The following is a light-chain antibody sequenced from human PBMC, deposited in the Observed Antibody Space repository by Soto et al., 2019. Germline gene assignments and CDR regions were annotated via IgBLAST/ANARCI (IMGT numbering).Light chain of an antibody. CDR2: NAS. J-gene: IGKJ3*01. CDR1: QDIRND. CDR3: LQDDSYPRT. V-gene: IGKV1-6*01. Sequence: AIQMTQSPSSLSSSVGDRVTITCRASQDIRNDLGWYQHKPGKAPNLLIYNASSLQSGVPSRFNGSGSGTDFTITISSRQPEDSATYYCLQDDSYPRTFGPGTKVDVK.